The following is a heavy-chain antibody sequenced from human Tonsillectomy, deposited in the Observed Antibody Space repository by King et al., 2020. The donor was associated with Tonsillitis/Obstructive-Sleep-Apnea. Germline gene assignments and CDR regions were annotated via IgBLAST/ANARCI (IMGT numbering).Heavy chain of an antibody. Sequence: TLKESGPTLVKPTQTLTLTCTFSGFSLSTSGVGVGWIRQPPGKALEWLALIYWDDDKRYSPSLKSRLTITKDTSKNQVVLTMTNMDPVDTATYYCAQGITIFGDGLGYFQHWGQGTLVTVSS. D-gene: IGHD3-3*01. J-gene: IGHJ1*01. V-gene: IGHV2-5*02. CDR1: GFSLSTSGVG. CDR2: IYWDDDK. CDR3: AQGITIFGDGLGYFQH.